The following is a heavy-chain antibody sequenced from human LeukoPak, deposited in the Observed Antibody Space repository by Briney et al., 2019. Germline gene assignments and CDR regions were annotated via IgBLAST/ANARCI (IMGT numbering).Heavy chain of an antibody. V-gene: IGHV3-20*04. CDR2: INWNGGST. Sequence: GGSLRLSCAASGFTFRTSSMSWVRRAPGKGLEWVSGINWNGGSTGYADSVKGRFTISRDNAKNSLYLQMNSLRAEDTALYYCVRDYGSGSPYDYWGQGTLVTVSS. J-gene: IGHJ4*02. CDR3: VRDYGSGSPYDY. CDR1: GFTFRTSS. D-gene: IGHD3-10*01.